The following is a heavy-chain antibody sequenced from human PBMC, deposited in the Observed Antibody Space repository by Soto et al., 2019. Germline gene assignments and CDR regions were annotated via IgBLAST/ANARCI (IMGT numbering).Heavy chain of an antibody. J-gene: IGHJ4*02. V-gene: IGHV4-4*07. CDR1: GGSSGDFD. CDR3: ARDNPNMASAPFDY. Sequence: PSQPQSLRCTVVGGSSGDFDWRCISQTAGKRLEWIGRIYPSGSTNYNPSLKSRVTMSIGTSKNQFSLKLTSVTAADTAVYFCARDNPNMASAPFDYWGQGTLVTVSS. CDR2: IYPSGST. D-gene: IGHD2-8*01.